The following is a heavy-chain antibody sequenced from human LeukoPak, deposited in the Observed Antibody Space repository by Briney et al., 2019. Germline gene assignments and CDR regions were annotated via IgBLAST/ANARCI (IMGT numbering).Heavy chain of an antibody. J-gene: IGHJ4*02. V-gene: IGHV3-66*01. D-gene: IGHD6-13*01. CDR1: GFTFSSYA. CDR2: IYSGGST. Sequence: GGSLRLSCAASGFTFSSYAMSWVRQAPGKGLEWVSVIYSGGSTYYADSVKGRFTISRDNSKNTLYLQMNSLRAEDTAVYYCARWYSSPPFQLFYYFDYWGQGTLVTVSS. CDR3: ARWYSSPPFQLFYYFDY.